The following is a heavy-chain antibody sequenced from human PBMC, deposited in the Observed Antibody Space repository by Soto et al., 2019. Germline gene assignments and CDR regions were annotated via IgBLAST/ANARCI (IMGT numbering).Heavy chain of an antibody. V-gene: IGHV1-69*02. J-gene: IGHJ4*02. CDR2: IIPILGIA. CDR1: GGTFSSYT. CDR3: ASGEYYYDSSGYSSFVDY. Sequence: GASVKVSCKASGGTFSSYTISWVRQAPGQGLEWMGRIIPILGIANYAQKFQGRVTITADKSTSTAYMELSSLRSEDTAVYYCASGEYYYDSSGYSSFVDYWGQGTLVTVSS. D-gene: IGHD3-22*01.